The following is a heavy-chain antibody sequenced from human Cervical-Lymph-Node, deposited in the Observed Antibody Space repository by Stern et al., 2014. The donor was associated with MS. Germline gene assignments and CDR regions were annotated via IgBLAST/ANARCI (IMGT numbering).Heavy chain of an antibody. V-gene: IGHV3-23*04. D-gene: IGHD3-10*01. CDR3: AKAFLWFGESPHQWGFDH. CDR2: ISGSGDST. Sequence: EDQLVESGGGLVQPGGSLRLSCAASGFTFSTFAMSWVRQTPGKGLEWVSSISGSGDSTHYADSVKGRFTISRDNSKNTLYLQVNSLRAEDTATYYCAKAFLWFGESPHQWGFDHWGQGTLAIVSS. J-gene: IGHJ4*02. CDR1: GFTFSTFA.